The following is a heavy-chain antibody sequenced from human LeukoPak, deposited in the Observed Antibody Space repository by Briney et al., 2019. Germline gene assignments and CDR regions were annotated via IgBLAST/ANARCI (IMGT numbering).Heavy chain of an antibody. Sequence: GGSLRLSCAASGFTFRIFGLNWVRQAPGKGLEWVSCISSGSSYTYYADSVKGRFTISRDNAKNSPYLQMNSLRAEDTAVYYCAGSTVAYWGQGTLVTVSS. CDR1: GFTFRIFG. CDR3: AGSTVAY. CDR2: ISSGSSYT. J-gene: IGHJ4*02. V-gene: IGHV3-21*01. D-gene: IGHD6-19*01.